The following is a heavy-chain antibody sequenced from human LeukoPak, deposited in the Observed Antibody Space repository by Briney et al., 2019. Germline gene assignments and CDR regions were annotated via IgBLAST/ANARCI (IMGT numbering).Heavy chain of an antibody. CDR3: AREGYDLGAFDI. V-gene: IGHV3-7*03. J-gene: IGHJ3*02. Sequence: PGGSLRLSCAASGFTFSRFWMTWVRQAPGKGLEWVANIKEDGTEKYCVDSLKGRFNISRDNAKESFYLQMNSLRADDTAVYYCAREGYDLGAFDIWGQGTMVTVSS. CDR2: IKEDGTEK. CDR1: GFTFSRFW. D-gene: IGHD1-20*01.